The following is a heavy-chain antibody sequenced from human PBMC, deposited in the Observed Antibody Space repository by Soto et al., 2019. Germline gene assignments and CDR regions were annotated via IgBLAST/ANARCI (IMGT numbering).Heavy chain of an antibody. CDR2: IYWDDDK. Sequence: QITLKESGPTLVKPTQTLTLTCTFSGFSLSTSGVGVGWIRQPPGKALEWLALIYWDDDKRYSPSLKSRLTLTKDTSKNQVVLTMTKMDPVDTATYYCAHSQIRFLEWCNFDYWGQGTLVTVSS. D-gene: IGHD3-3*01. CDR3: AHSQIRFLEWCNFDY. J-gene: IGHJ4*02. CDR1: GFSLSTSGVG. V-gene: IGHV2-5*02.